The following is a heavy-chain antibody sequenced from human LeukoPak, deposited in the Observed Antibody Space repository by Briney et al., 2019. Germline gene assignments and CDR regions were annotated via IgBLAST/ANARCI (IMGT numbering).Heavy chain of an antibody. CDR1: GFTFSSYG. J-gene: IGHJ3*02. D-gene: IGHD1-26*01. Sequence: GRSLRLSCAASGFTFSSYGMHWVRQAPGKGLEWVAVISYDGSNKYYADSVKGRFTISRDNSKNTLYLQMNSLRAEDTAVYYCAKDTVVGATRATDAFDIWGQGTMVTASS. CDR2: ISYDGSNK. CDR3: AKDTVVGATRATDAFDI. V-gene: IGHV3-30*18.